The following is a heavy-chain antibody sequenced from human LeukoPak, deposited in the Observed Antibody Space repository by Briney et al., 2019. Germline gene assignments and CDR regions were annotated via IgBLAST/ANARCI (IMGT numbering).Heavy chain of an antibody. V-gene: IGHV4-38-2*02. CDR3: AREDSGYETDIDY. Sequence: SETLSLTCTVSGYSISSGYYWGWIRQPPGKGLEWIGSIYHSGSTYYNPSLKSRVTISVDTSKNQFSLKLSSVTAADTAVYYCAREDSGYETDIDYWGQGTQVTVSS. D-gene: IGHD5-12*01. J-gene: IGHJ4*02. CDR1: GYSISSGYY. CDR2: IYHSGST.